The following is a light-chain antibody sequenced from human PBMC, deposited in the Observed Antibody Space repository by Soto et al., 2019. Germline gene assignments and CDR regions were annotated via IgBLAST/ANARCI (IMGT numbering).Light chain of an antibody. CDR2: GAS. CDR1: QSISNK. Sequence: EIVMTQSPATLSVSPGERATLSCRASQSISNKLVWYQQKPGQAPRLLIYGASTRATGIPARFSGSGSGTEFTLTITSLQSEDFAVYYCQEYNNWHPITFGGGTKVEIK. V-gene: IGKV3-15*01. J-gene: IGKJ4*01. CDR3: QEYNNWHPIT.